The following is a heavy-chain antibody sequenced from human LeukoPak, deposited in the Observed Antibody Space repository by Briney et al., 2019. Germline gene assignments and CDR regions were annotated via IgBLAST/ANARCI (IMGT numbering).Heavy chain of an antibody. D-gene: IGHD1-26*01. CDR3: ARVAMGATTRAPTFDY. CDR1: GFTFSSYS. V-gene: IGHV3-21*01. CDR2: ISSSSSYI. J-gene: IGHJ4*02. Sequence: GGSLRLSCAASGFTFSSYSMNWARHAPGKGLEWVSSISSSSSYIYYADSVKGRFTISRDNAKNSLYLQMNSLRAEDTAVYYCARVAMGATTRAPTFDYWGQGTLVTVPS.